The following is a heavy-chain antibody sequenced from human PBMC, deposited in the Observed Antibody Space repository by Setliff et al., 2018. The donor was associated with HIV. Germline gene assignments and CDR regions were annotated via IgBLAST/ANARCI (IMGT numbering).Heavy chain of an antibody. D-gene: IGHD3-16*02. J-gene: IGHJ6*02. CDR1: GFTFGSYA. V-gene: IGHV3-23*01. CDR2: ISGSGDST. Sequence: GGSLRLSCAPSGFTFGSYAMGWVRQAPGKGLEWVSVISGSGDSTFYADSLKGRFTISRDNSKNTLYLQMNSLRAEDTAVYYCAKTPPTLYPPHDYYFAMDVWGQGTTVTVSS. CDR3: AKTPPTLYPPHDYYFAMDV.